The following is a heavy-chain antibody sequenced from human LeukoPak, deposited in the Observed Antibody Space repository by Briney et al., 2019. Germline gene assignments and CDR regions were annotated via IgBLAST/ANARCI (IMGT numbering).Heavy chain of an antibody. CDR2: IYSNGDK. CDR1: GFSLSTSGVG. V-gene: IGHV2-5*01. Sequence: SGPTLVNPTQPLTLTCTFSGFSLSTSGVGVGWIRQPPGKAPEWLALIYSNGDKRYSPSLKSRLTITKDTSKNQVVLTMTNMDPVDTATYYCTHRPGSIWFDPWGQGTLVTVSS. J-gene: IGHJ5*02. CDR3: THRPGSIWFDP.